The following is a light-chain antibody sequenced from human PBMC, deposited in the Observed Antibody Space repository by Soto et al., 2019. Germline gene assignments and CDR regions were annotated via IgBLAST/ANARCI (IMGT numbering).Light chain of an antibody. CDR1: SSDIGSYNL. Sequence: QSALTQPGSVSGSPGQSITISCSGTSSDIGSYNLVSWYQQHPGKAPKVIIFEGSRLPSGVSSRFSGSKSGNTASLTISGPRPEDEADYYCSSYAGSNVLVVFGGGTKVTVL. CDR2: EGS. J-gene: IGLJ2*01. V-gene: IGLV2-23*01. CDR3: SSYAGSNVLVV.